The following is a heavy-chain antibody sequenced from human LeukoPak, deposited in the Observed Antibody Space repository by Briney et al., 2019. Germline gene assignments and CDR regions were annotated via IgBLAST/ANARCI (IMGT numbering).Heavy chain of an antibody. D-gene: IGHD4-17*01. CDR3: ARDLRTDYGDYGDPNAFDI. Sequence: GGSLRLSCAASGFTFSSYAMSWVRQAPGKGLEWVSYISSSSSTIYYADSVKGRFTISRDNAKNSLYLQMNSLRDEDTAVYYCARDLRTDYGDYGDPNAFDIWGQGTMVTVSS. CDR2: ISSSSSTI. V-gene: IGHV3-48*02. CDR1: GFTFSSYA. J-gene: IGHJ3*02.